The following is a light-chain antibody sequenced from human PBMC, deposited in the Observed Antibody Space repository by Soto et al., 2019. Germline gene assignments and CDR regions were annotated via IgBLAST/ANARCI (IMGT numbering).Light chain of an antibody. CDR2: GAS. CDR3: QQYNNWPPLT. Sequence: EIVMTQSPATLSVSPGERATLSCRASQSVSSNLAWYQQKPGQAPRLLIYGASTRATCIPARFSGSGSGTEFTLTISSRQSEDFAVYYCQQYNNWPPLTFGGGTKVEIK. CDR1: QSVSSN. V-gene: IGKV3-15*01. J-gene: IGKJ4*01.